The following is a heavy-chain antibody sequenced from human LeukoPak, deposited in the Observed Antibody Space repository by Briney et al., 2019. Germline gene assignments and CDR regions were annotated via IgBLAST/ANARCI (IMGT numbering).Heavy chain of an antibody. V-gene: IGHV3-73*01. CDR2: IRSKANSYAT. D-gene: IGHD1-26*01. J-gene: IGHJ4*02. CDR3: TRQGATVDY. CDR1: GFTFSGSA. Sequence: GGSLRLSCAASGFTFSGSAMHWVRQASGKGLEWVGRIRSKANSYATAYAASVKGRFTISRDDSKNTAYLQMNSLKTEDTAVYYCTRQGATVDYWGQGTLVTVSS.